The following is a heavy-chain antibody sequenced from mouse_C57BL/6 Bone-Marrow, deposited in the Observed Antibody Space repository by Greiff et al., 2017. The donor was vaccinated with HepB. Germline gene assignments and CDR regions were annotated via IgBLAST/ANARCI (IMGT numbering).Heavy chain of an antibody. CDR3: ARWVLRRYFDV. J-gene: IGHJ1*03. D-gene: IGHD1-1*01. CDR2: IYPRSGNT. V-gene: IGHV1-81*01. CDR1: GYTFTSYG. Sequence: VNVVESGAELARPGASVKLSCKASGYTFTSYGISWVKQRTGQGLEWIGEIYPRSGNTYYNEKFKGKATLTADKSSSTAYMELRSLTSEDSAVYFGARWVLRRYFDVWGTGTTVTVSS.